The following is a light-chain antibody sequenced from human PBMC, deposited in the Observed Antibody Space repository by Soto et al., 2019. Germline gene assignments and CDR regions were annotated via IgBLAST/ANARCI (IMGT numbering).Light chain of an antibody. V-gene: IGLV2-11*01. J-gene: IGLJ1*01. CDR1: SDVGRSNY. CDR2: DVT. CDR3: CSYAGTYV. Sequence: QPVLTQPRSGSGFPGHSGSISYSGISDVGRSNYVSWYQQHPGEAPKLVIYDVTKRPSGVPDRFSGSKSGNTASLTISGLQSEDEADYYCCSYAGTYVFGPGPRSPS.